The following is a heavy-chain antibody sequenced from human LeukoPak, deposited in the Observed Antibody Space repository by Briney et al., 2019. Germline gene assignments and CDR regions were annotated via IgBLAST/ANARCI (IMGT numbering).Heavy chain of an antibody. Sequence: ASVKVSCKASGYTFTDYYIHWVRQAPGQGLERMGWINPNSDGTNYGQKFQGRVTMTRDTSISTAYMDLSRLRSDDTAVYYCARQATAAAATVFYWGQGTLVTVSS. V-gene: IGHV1-2*02. CDR2: INPNSDGT. CDR1: GYTFTDYY. J-gene: IGHJ4*02. CDR3: ARQATAAAATVFY. D-gene: IGHD6-13*01.